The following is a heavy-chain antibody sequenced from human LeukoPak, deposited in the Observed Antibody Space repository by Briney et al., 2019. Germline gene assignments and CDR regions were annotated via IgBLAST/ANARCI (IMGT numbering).Heavy chain of an antibody. J-gene: IGHJ4*02. CDR1: GFTFSGCW. D-gene: IGHD2-15*01. CDR2: IKPDGSEK. CDR3: ARGRYCSSGSCYLDC. Sequence: SGGSLRLSCTASGFTFSGCWMSWVRQAPGKGLEWVANIKPDGSEKYYVDSVKGRFTISRDNAKNSLYLQMDSLRAEDTAVYYCARGRYCSSGSCYLDCWGQGTLVTVSS. V-gene: IGHV3-7*02.